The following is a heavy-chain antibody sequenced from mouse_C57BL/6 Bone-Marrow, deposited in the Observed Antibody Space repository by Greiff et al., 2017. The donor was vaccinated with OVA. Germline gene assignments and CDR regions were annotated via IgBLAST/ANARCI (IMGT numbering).Heavy chain of an antibody. D-gene: IGHD1-1*01. CDR1: GYTFTSYW. J-gene: IGHJ2*01. CDR2: IDPSDSYT. V-gene: IGHV1-50*01. Sequence: QVQLKESGAELVKPGASVKLSCKASGYTFTSYWMQWVKQRPGQGLEWIGEIDPSDSYTNYNQKFKGKATLTVDTSSSTAYMQLSSLTSEDSAVYYCARLITTVVAPYFDYWGQGTTLTVSS. CDR3: ARLITTVVAPYFDY.